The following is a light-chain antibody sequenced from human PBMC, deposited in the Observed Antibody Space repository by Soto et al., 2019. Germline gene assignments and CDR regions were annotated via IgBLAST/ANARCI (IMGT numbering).Light chain of an antibody. CDR1: QSISDT. V-gene: IGKV3-15*01. Sequence: EIVMTQSPATLSVSQGGRATLSCRASQSISDTLAWYQQKPGQAPRLLIHGASTRATGFPARFSCSWSGTDFTLTISSLQSEDFAVYYCQQYNNWQWTFGQGTKVDIK. CDR3: QQYNNWQWT. J-gene: IGKJ1*01. CDR2: GAS.